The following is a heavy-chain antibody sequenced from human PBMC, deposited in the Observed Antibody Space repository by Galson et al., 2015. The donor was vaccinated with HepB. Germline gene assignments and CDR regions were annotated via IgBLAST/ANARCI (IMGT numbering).Heavy chain of an antibody. CDR2: ISAYNGNT. Sequence: SGAEVKKPGASVKVSCKASGYTFTSYGISWVRQAPGQGLEWMGWISAYNGNTNYAQKLQGRVTMTRDTSISTAYMELSRLRSDDTAVYYCAREFAHVVPAAMERVHYYMDVWGKGTTVTVSS. D-gene: IGHD2-2*01. CDR3: AREFAHVVPAAMERVHYYMDV. V-gene: IGHV1-18*01. CDR1: GYTFTSYG. J-gene: IGHJ6*03.